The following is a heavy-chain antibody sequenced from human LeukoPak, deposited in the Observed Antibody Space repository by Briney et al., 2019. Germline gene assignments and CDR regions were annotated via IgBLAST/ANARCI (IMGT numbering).Heavy chain of an antibody. D-gene: IGHD1-26*01. J-gene: IGHJ4*02. CDR3: ARRELGPYFDY. CDR2: IYYSGST. Sequence: SETLSLTCTVSGGSISSSSYYWGWIRQPPGKGLEWIGSIYYSGSTYYNPSLKSRVTISVDTSKNQFSLKLSSVTAADTAVYYCARRELGPYFDYWGQGTLVTVSS. V-gene: IGHV4-39*07. CDR1: GGSISSSSYY.